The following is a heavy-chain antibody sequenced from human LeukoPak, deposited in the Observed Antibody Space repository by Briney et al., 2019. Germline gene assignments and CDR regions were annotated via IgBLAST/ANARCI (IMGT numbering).Heavy chain of an antibody. V-gene: IGHV4-61*02. J-gene: IGHJ4*02. Sequence: SETLSLTCTVSGGSISSGSYYWSWIRQPAGKRVEWIGRIYTSGSTNYNPSLKSRVTISVDTSKNQFSLKLSSVTAADTAVYYCARSGMAGPLDYWGQGTLVTVSS. D-gene: IGHD3-10*01. CDR1: GGSISSGSYY. CDR3: ARSGMAGPLDY. CDR2: IYTSGST.